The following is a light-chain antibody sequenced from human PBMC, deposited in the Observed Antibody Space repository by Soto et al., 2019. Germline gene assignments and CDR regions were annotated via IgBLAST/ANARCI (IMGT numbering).Light chain of an antibody. CDR2: GAS. V-gene: IGKV3-15*01. CDR1: QSVGKS. J-gene: IGKJ2*01. CDR3: QQYNNWPPTYT. Sequence: EIVMTQSPATLSVSPGQIVTLSCSASQSVGKSLDWYQQKLGQAPRLLIYGASTRATGIPARFSGSGSWTEFTLTISRQQAEDFPVYYCQQYNNWPPTYTFGQGTKLEIK.